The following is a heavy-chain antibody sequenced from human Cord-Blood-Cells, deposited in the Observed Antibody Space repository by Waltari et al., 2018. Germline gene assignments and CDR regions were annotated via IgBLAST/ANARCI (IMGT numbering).Heavy chain of an antibody. Sequence: QLQLQESGPGLVKPSEPLSLTCTVSGGSISSSSYYWGWIRQPPGKGLEWIGSIYYSGSTYYNPSLKSRVTISVDTSKNQFSLKLSSVTAADTAVYYCASSFGSGSYYWYFDLWGRGTLVTVSS. J-gene: IGHJ2*01. V-gene: IGHV4-39*01. CDR1: GGSISSSSYY. CDR2: IYYSGST. CDR3: ASSFGSGSYYWYFDL. D-gene: IGHD3-10*01.